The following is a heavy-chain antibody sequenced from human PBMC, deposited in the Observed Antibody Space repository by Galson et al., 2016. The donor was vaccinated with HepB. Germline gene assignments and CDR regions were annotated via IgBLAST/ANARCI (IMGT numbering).Heavy chain of an antibody. CDR3: ARDRASSGWYVFGS. CDR2: ISYDGTNK. V-gene: IGHV3-30-3*01. Sequence: SLRLSCAASGFTFSTYAMQWVRQAPGKGLEWVAVISYDGTNKYYADSVKGRFTISRDNSRNTLYLQMNSLRVEDTAVYYCARDRASSGWYVFGSWGQGSIVTVSS. D-gene: IGHD6-19*01. J-gene: IGHJ4*02. CDR1: GFTFSTYA.